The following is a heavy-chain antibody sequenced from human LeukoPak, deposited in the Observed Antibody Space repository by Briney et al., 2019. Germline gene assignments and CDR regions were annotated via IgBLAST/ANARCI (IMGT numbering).Heavy chain of an antibody. V-gene: IGHV1-18*01. Sequence: ASVKVSCKASGYTFTSYGISWVRLAPGQGLEWMGWISAYYGNTNYAQKLQGRVTMTTDTSTSTAYMELRSLRSDDTAVYYCARDPTPISKVGIGGYYYYMDVWGKGTTVTVSS. CDR3: ARDPTPISKVGIGGYYYYMDV. CDR2: ISAYYGNT. D-gene: IGHD3-16*01. J-gene: IGHJ6*03. CDR1: GYTFTSYG.